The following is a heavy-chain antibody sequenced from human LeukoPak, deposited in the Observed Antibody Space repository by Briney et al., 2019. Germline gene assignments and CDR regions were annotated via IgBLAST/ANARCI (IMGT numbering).Heavy chain of an antibody. CDR1: GYTFTSYG. V-gene: IGHV1-18*01. D-gene: IGHD3-22*01. CDR3: ARGPYYYDSSGYYMY. Sequence: ASVKVSCKASGYTFTSYGISRVRQAPGQGLEWMGWISAYNGNTNYAQKLQGRVTMTTDTSTSTAYMELRSLRSDDTAVHYCARGPYYYDSSGYYMYWGQGTLVTVSS. CDR2: ISAYNGNT. J-gene: IGHJ4*02.